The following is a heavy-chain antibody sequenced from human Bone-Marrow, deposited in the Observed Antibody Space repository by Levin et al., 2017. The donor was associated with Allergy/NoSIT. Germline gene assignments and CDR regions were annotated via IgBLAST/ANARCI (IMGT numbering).Heavy chain of an antibody. CDR3: AKVYYYGSGSSQAFDAFDI. CDR1: GFTFSSYA. CDR2: ISGSGGST. D-gene: IGHD3-10*01. J-gene: IGHJ3*02. V-gene: IGHV3-23*01. Sequence: GESLKISCAASGFTFSSYAMSWVRQAPGKGLEWVSAISGSGGSTYYADSVKGRFTISRDNSKNTLYLQMNSLRAEDTAVYYCAKVYYYGSGSSQAFDAFDIWGQGTMVTVSS.